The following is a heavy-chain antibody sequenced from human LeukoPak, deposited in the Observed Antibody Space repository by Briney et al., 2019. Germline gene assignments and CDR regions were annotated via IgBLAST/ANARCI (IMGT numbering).Heavy chain of an antibody. J-gene: IGHJ5*02. CDR3: TTDWGLPNCGGDCYLP. V-gene: IGHV3-15*01. CDR1: GFTFINAW. D-gene: IGHD2-21*02. CDR2: IKSKSDGEAT. Sequence: GGSLRLSCAASGFTFINAWMSCVRHAPGKGLERGGRIKSKSDGEATDYAAPVKGRFTISRDDLDKMVYLQMDSLKTEDTAIYYCTTDWGLPNCGGDCYLPWGQGTLVTVSS.